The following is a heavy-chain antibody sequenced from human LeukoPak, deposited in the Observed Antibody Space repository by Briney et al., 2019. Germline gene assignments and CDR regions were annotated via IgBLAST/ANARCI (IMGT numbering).Heavy chain of an antibody. CDR3: ARGDIMTGYVFDY. J-gene: IGHJ4*02. D-gene: IGHD3-9*01. V-gene: IGHV1-2*02. Sequence: ASVKVSCKASGYTFTAYYMHWVRQAPGQGLEWMGWINPNSGGTNYAQKFQGRVTMTRDTSISTAYMELSRLRSDDTAVYCCARGDIMTGYVFDYWGQGTLVTVSS. CDR1: GYTFTAYY. CDR2: INPNSGGT.